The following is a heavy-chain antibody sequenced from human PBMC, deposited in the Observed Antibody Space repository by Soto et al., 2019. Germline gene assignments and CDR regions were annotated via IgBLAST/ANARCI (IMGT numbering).Heavy chain of an antibody. Sequence: QVPLVQSGAEVKKPGASVKVSCKASGYTFTSYDINWVRQATGQGLEWMGWMNPNSGNTGYAQKFQGRVNMIRITSISTAYMELSSLRSEDTAVYYCARSTNDYGDRHWGQGTLVTVSS. CDR3: ARSTNDYGDRH. D-gene: IGHD4-17*01. CDR2: MNPNSGNT. CDR1: GYTFTSYD. J-gene: IGHJ4*02. V-gene: IGHV1-8*01.